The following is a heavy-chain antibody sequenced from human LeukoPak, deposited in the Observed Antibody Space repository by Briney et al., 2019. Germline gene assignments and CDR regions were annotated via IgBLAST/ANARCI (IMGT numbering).Heavy chain of an antibody. Sequence: SETLSLTCTVSGGSISSSSYYWGWIRQPAGKGLEWIGRIYTSGSTNYNPSLKSRVTMSVDTSKNQFSLKLSSVTAADTAVYYCARVMSLINWFDPWGQGTLVTVSS. J-gene: IGHJ5*02. V-gene: IGHV4-61*02. D-gene: IGHD3-9*01. CDR2: IYTSGST. CDR3: ARVMSLINWFDP. CDR1: GGSISSSSYY.